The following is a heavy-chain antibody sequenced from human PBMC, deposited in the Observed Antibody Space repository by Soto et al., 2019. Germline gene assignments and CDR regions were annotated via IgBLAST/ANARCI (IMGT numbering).Heavy chain of an antibody. Sequence: VESGGVAVQPEGSLRLSCAASGFTFDAYAMHWVRQAPGKGLEWVAVISPDGINKYYPDSLRGRFTISRDNSKNTLYLQMSSLRGEDTAVYYCVKPSGWYPDYWGQGTHVTVSS. CDR2: ISPDGINK. CDR1: GFTFDAYA. D-gene: IGHD6-19*01. CDR3: VKPSGWYPDY. V-gene: IGHV3-30*18. J-gene: IGHJ4*02.